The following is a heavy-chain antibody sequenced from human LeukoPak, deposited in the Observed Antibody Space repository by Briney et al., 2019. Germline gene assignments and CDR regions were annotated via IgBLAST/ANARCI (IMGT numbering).Heavy chain of an antibody. J-gene: IGHJ4*02. CDR3: ARFEYSSSHFDY. Sequence: GASVKVSCKASGYTFTRYYIHWVRQAPGQGREWMGRINPNSDDTYYAQKFQGRVTMTRDTSISTAYMELSSLRSDDAAVYYCARFEYSSSHFDYWGQGTLVTVSS. D-gene: IGHD6-6*01. CDR2: INPNSDDT. V-gene: IGHV1-2*06. CDR1: GYTFTRYY.